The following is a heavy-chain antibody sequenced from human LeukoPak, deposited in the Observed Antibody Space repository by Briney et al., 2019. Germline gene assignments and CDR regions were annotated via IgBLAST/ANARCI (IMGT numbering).Heavy chain of an antibody. Sequence: GGSLRLSCAASGFTFSSYAMSWVRQAPGKGLEWVSAISGSGGSTYYADSVKGRFTISRDNSKNTLYLQMNSLRAEDTAVYYCAKVRLANGGRSFDYWGQGTLVTVSP. D-gene: IGHD7-27*01. J-gene: IGHJ4*02. V-gene: IGHV3-23*01. CDR3: AKVRLANGGRSFDY. CDR2: ISGSGGST. CDR1: GFTFSSYA.